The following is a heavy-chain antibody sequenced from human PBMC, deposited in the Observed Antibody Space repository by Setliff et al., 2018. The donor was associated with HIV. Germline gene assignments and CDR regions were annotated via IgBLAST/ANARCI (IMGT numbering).Heavy chain of an antibody. CDR3: ARERVVGATRDAFDI. V-gene: IGHV1-3*01. CDR2: INAGNGNT. Sequence: ASVKVSCKASGYTFTSYAMHWVRQAPGQRLEWMGWINAGNGNTKYSQKFQGRVTITRDTSASTAYMELSSLGSEDTAVYYCARERVVGATRDAFDIWGQGTMVTVSS. D-gene: IGHD1-26*01. J-gene: IGHJ3*02. CDR1: GYTFTSYA.